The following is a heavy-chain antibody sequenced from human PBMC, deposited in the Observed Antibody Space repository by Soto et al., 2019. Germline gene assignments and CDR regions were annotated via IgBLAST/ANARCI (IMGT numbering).Heavy chain of an antibody. Sequence: GGSLRLSCAASGFTFSSYAMSWVRQAPGKGLEWVSAISGSGGSTYYADSVKGRFTISRDNSKNTLYLQMNSLRAEDTAVYYCAKDLVSSNNPTKTNPYLDYWGQGTLVTVSS. V-gene: IGHV3-23*01. J-gene: IGHJ4*02. D-gene: IGHD6-6*01. CDR3: AKDLVSSNNPTKTNPYLDY. CDR1: GFTFSSYA. CDR2: ISGSGGST.